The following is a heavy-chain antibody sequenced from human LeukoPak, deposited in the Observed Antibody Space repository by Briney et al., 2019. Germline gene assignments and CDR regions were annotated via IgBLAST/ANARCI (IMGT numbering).Heavy chain of an antibody. CDR2: ISSSSSYI. CDR1: GFSFNSYS. D-gene: IGHD3-10*01. Sequence: PGGSLRLSCAASGFSFNSYSMNWVRQAPGKGLEWVSSISSSSSYIYYADSVKGRFTISRDNAKNSLYLQMNSLRAEDTAVYYCARVVGSGSYVESWGQGTLVTVSS. J-gene: IGHJ4*02. CDR3: ARVVGSGSYVES. V-gene: IGHV3-21*01.